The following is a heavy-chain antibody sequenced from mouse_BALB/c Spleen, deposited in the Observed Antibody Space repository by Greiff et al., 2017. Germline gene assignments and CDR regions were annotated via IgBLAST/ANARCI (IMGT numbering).Heavy chain of an antibody. CDR2: ILPGSGST. D-gene: IGHD1-1*01. CDR1: GYTFTSYY. J-gene: IGHJ2*01. Sequence: QVQLQQPGAELVKPGASVKLSCKASGYTFTSYYMYWVKQRPGQGLEWIGEILPGSGSTNYNEKFKGKATFTADTSSNTAYMQLSSLTSEDSAVYYCARSDYYGSSYKDYWGQGTTLTVSS. V-gene: IGHV1-55*01. CDR3: ARSDYYGSSYKDY.